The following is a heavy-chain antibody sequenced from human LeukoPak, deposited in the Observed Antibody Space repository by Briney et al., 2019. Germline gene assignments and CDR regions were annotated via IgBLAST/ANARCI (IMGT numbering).Heavy chain of an antibody. CDR2: ISAYNGNT. CDR3: ARDISGYDPAWFDP. Sequence: ASVKVSCKASGYTFTIYGISWVRQAPGQGLEWMGWISAYNGNTTYAQKLQGRVTMTTDTSTSTAYMELRSLRSDDTAVYYCARDISGYDPAWFDPWGQGTLVTVSS. J-gene: IGHJ5*02. V-gene: IGHV1-18*01. D-gene: IGHD5-12*01. CDR1: GYTFTIYG.